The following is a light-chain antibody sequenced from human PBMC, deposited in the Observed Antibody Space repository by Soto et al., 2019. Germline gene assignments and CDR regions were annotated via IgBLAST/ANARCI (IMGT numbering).Light chain of an antibody. J-gene: IGLJ2*01. CDR2: DVS. Sequence: QSVLTQPASVSGSPGQSITISCTGTSSYVGGYNYVSWYQQHPGKAPKLMIYDVSNRPSGVSNRFSGSKSGNTSSLTISGLQAEDEADYYCSSYTSSSTLVVFGGGTQLTVL. CDR1: SSYVGGYNY. CDR3: SSYTSSSTLVV. V-gene: IGLV2-14*01.